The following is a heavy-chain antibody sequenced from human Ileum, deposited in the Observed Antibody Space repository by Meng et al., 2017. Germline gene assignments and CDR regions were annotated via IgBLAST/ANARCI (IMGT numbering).Heavy chain of an antibody. CDR3: ARDKPHNWFDP. J-gene: IGHJ5*02. Sequence: GRGVEAGGGVVRPGGSLRLSCAASGFTFSSYWMHWVRQAPGKGLVWVARINTDGSDTRYADSVKGRFTISRDNAQNMVYLQMNSLRAEDTAVYYCARDKPHNWFDPWGQGTLVTVSS. CDR2: INTDGSDT. CDR1: GFTFSSYW. V-gene: IGHV3-74*01.